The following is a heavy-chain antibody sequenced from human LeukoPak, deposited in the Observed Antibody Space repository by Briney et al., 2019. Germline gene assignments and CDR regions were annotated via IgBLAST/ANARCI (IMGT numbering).Heavy chain of an antibody. CDR2: IKSKTDGGTT. J-gene: IGHJ4*02. V-gene: IGHV3-15*01. D-gene: IGHD6-13*01. CDR1: GFTFSNAW. CDR3: TTEEYSSSWHVFDY. Sequence: GGSLRLSCAASGFTFSNAWMSWVRQAPGKGLEWVGRIKSKTDGGTTDYAAPVKGRFTISRDDSKNTLYLQMNSLKTEDTAVYYCTTEEYSSSWHVFDYWGQGTLVTVSS.